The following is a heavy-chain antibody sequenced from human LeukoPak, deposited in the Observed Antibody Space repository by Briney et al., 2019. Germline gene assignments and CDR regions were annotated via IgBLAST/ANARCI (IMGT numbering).Heavy chain of an antibody. Sequence: PGGSLRLSCAASGFTFSSYGMHWVRQAPGKGLEWVAVISYDGSNKYYADSVKGRFTISRDNSKNTLYLQMNSLRAEDTAVYYCAKDGAAAPPTYYYYYYGMDVWGQGTTVTVSS. CDR1: GFTFSSYG. CDR2: ISYDGSNK. D-gene: IGHD6-13*01. CDR3: AKDGAAAPPTYYYYYYGMDV. V-gene: IGHV3-30*18. J-gene: IGHJ6*02.